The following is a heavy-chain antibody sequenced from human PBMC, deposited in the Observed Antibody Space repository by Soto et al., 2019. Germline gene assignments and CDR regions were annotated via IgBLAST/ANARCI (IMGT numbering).Heavy chain of an antibody. CDR2: IYYSGST. D-gene: IGHD2-21*02. Sequence: QVQLQESGPGLVKPSQTLSLTCTVSGGSISSVNYYWSWIRHPPGKGLEWIGYIYYSGSTYYNPSLRSRVTXSXDXXRNQFSLKLSSVTAADTAVYYCARAMVVTQNWFDPWGQGTLVTVSS. CDR3: ARAMVVTQNWFDP. CDR1: GGSISSVNYY. V-gene: IGHV4-30-4*01. J-gene: IGHJ5*02.